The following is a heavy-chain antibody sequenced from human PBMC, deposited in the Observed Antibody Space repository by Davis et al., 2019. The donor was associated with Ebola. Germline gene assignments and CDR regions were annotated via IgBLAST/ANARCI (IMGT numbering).Heavy chain of an antibody. V-gene: IGHV1-2*02. CDR1: GYTFTGYY. D-gene: IGHD5-12*01. Sequence: ASVKVSCKASGYTFTGYYMHWVRQAPGQGLEWMGWINPNSGGTNYAQKFQGRVTMTRDTSISTAYMELSRLRSDDTAVYYCARDLGGYSGYAHTGDAFDIWGQGTMVTVSS. J-gene: IGHJ3*02. CDR3: ARDLGGYSGYAHTGDAFDI. CDR2: INPNSGGT.